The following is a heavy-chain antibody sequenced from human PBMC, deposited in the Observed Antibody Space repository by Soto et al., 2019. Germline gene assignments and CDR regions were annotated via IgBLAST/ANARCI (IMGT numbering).Heavy chain of an antibody. D-gene: IGHD6-19*01. Sequence: EVQLLESGGGLVQPGGSLRLSCAASGFTFSSYAMSWVRQAPGKGLEWVSTISGSGGSTYYADSVKGRFTISRDNSKNTLYLQVNSLRAEDTAVYYCAKCSPRYSSGLKAYYCEYWGQGNLVTVSS. J-gene: IGHJ4*02. CDR1: GFTFSSYA. V-gene: IGHV3-23*01. CDR3: AKCSPRYSSGLKAYYCEY. CDR2: ISGSGGST.